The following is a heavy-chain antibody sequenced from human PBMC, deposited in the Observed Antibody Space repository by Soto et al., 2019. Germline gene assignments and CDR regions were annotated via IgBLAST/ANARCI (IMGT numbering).Heavy chain of an antibody. D-gene: IGHD2-21*02. CDR1: GASVSTGVYY. Sequence: QVQLYESGPEMVQPSQTLSLSCTVSGASVSTGVYYWTRIRQHPGKGLEWIGYIDNSGSTYYNPSLTGRVDISVDTSKNQFSLSLRSLTAADTAFYYCAGAVSDFDVRRYRTSYFDQWGQGILVTVSS. CDR3: AGAVSDFDVRRYRTSYFDQ. J-gene: IGHJ4*02. V-gene: IGHV4-31*03. CDR2: IDNSGST.